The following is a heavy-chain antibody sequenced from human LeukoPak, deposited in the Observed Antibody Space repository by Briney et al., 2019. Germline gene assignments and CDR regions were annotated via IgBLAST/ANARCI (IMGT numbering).Heavy chain of an antibody. V-gene: IGHV3-64*01. Sequence: GGSLRLSCAASGFTFSSYAMHWVRQALGKGLEYVSAISSNGGSTYYANSVKGRFTISRDNSKNTLYLQMGSLRAEDMAVYYCARPQYSSSPRQYYFDYWGQGTLVTVSS. CDR1: GFTFSSYA. CDR2: ISSNGGST. CDR3: ARPQYSSSPRQYYFDY. J-gene: IGHJ4*02. D-gene: IGHD6-6*01.